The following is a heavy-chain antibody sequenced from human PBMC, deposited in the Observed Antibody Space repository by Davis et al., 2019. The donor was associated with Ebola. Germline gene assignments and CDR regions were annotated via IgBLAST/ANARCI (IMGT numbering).Heavy chain of an antibody. CDR1: GGSISAYY. CDR2: IYNSGSA. CDR3: ARLLRLTGAADY. J-gene: IGHJ4*02. Sequence: PSETLSLTCTVSGGSISAYYWSWIRQPPGKGLEWIGYIYNSGSANYNPSLKSRVTISVDTSKNQFSLKLSSVTAADTAVYYCARLLRLTGAADYWGQGTLVTVSS. D-gene: IGHD1-20*01. V-gene: IGHV4-59*01.